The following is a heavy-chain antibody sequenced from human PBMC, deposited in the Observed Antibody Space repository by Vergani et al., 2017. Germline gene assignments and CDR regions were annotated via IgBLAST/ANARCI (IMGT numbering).Heavy chain of an antibody. CDR1: GFTFSSYW. CDR2: ISSSSSTI. Sequence: EVQLVESGGGLVQPGGSLRLSCAASGFTFSSYWMSWVRQAPGKGLEWVSYISSSSSTIYYADSVKGRFTISRDNAKNSLYLQMNSLRAEDTAVYYCASPYGSGSYYYYGMDVWGQGTTVTVSS. J-gene: IGHJ6*02. D-gene: IGHD3-10*01. V-gene: IGHV3-48*04. CDR3: ASPYGSGSYYYYGMDV.